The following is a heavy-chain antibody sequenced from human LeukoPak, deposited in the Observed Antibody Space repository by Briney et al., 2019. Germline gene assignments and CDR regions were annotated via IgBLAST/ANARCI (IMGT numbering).Heavy chain of an antibody. CDR3: AREVYCSGGSCYYFDY. D-gene: IGHD2-15*01. V-gene: IGHV3-7*05. Sequence: PGGSLRLSCAASGFTFSSYWMSWVRQAPGKGLEWVANIKQDGSEEYYVDSVKGRFTISRDNAKNSLYLQMNSLRAEDTAVYYCAREVYCSGGSCYYFDYWGQGTLVTVSS. CDR2: IKQDGSEE. J-gene: IGHJ4*02. CDR1: GFTFSSYW.